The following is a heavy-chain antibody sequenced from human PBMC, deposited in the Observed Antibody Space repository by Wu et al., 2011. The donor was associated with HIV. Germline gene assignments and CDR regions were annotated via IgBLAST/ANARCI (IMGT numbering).Heavy chain of an antibody. Sequence: QVQLVQSGAEVKKPGSSVKVSCKASGGNFRNYVISWVRQAPGQGLEWMGRIIPIFGTAIYAHKFQGRLTITADKSSNTASMELTSLKSEDTAVYYCATDPTIAVAGTKSFWGRGTLVSVSS. D-gene: IGHD6-19*01. CDR3: ATDPTIAVAGTKSF. CDR1: GGNFRNYV. CDR2: IIPIFGTA. J-gene: IGHJ4*02. V-gene: IGHV1-69*14.